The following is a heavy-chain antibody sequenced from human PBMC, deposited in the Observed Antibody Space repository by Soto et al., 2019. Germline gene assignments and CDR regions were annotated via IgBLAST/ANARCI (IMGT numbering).Heavy chain of an antibody. J-gene: IGHJ3*02. CDR2: IYWDDDK. CDR3: ATTTNYYDSSGYYGDAFDI. V-gene: IGHV2-5*02. D-gene: IGHD3-22*01. Sequence: QITLKESGPPLVKPTQTLTLTCTFSGFSLSTSGVGVGWIRQPPGKALEWLALIYWDDDKRYSPSLKSRLTITKDTSKNQVVLTMTNMDPVDTATYYCATTTNYYDSSGYYGDAFDIWGQGTMVTVSS. CDR1: GFSLSTSGVG.